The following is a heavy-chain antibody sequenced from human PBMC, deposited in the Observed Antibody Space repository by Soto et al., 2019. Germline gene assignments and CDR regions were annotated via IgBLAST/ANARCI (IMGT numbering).Heavy chain of an antibody. Sequence: QVQLQESGPGLVKPSQTLSLTCTVSGGSISSGGYYWSWIRQHPGKGLEWIGYIYYSGSTYYNPSLKSRVTISVDPSKNQFSLKLSSVTAADTAVYYCARAVTMIVVVTYFDYWGQGTLVTVSS. J-gene: IGHJ4*02. CDR3: ARAVTMIVVVTYFDY. V-gene: IGHV4-31*03. D-gene: IGHD3-22*01. CDR1: GGSISSGGYY. CDR2: IYYSGST.